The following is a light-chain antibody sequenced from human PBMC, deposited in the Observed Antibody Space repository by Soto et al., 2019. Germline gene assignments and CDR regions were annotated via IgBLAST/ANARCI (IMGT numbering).Light chain of an antibody. CDR3: QQYNNWPPWT. J-gene: IGKJ1*01. CDR2: GAS. CDR1: QSLSNN. V-gene: IGKV3-15*01. Sequence: EIVMTQSPATLSVSPGERATLSCRASQSLSNNLAWYQQKPGQAPRLLIYGASTRATGIPARFSGSGSGTEFTLTSSSLPSEDFAVYYCQQYNNWPPWTFGQGTKVEIK.